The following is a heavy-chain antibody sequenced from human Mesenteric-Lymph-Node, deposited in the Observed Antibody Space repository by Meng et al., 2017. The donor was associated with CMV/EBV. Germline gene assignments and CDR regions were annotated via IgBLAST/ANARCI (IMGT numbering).Heavy chain of an antibody. CDR2: ISSSSSTI. V-gene: IGHV3-48*04. Sequence: GGSLRLSCAASGFTFSSYSMNWVRQAPGKGLEWVSYISSSSSTIYYADSVKGRFTISRDNAKNSLYLQMNSLRAEDTAVYYCARVGAEWFGELSLPDYFDYWGQGTLVTVSS. CDR3: ARVGAEWFGELSLPDYFDY. J-gene: IGHJ4*02. CDR1: GFTFSSYS. D-gene: IGHD3-10*01.